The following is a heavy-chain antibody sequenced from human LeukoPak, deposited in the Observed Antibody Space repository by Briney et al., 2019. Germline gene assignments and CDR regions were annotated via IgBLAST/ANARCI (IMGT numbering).Heavy chain of an antibody. V-gene: IGHV1-46*01. Sequence: ASVKVSCKASGYTFTSYYMHWVRQAPGQGLEWMGIINPSGGSTSYAQKFQGRVTMTRDMSTSTVYMELSSLRSEDTAVYYCASNYYDSSGYAGVVGYWGQGTLVTVSS. CDR1: GYTFTSYY. CDR3: ASNYYDSSGYAGVVGY. CDR2: INPSGGST. J-gene: IGHJ4*02. D-gene: IGHD3-22*01.